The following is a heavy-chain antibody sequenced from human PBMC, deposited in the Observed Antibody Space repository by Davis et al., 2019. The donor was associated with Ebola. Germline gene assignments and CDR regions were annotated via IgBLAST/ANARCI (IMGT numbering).Heavy chain of an antibody. CDR3: ARENTAMVIRSDY. CDR2: INPSGGST. J-gene: IGHJ4*02. Sequence: ASVKVSCKASGYTFTSYYMHWVRQAPGQGLEWMGIINPSGGSTSYAQKFQGRVTMTRDTSTSTAYMELRSLRSDDTAVYYCARENTAMVIRSDYWGQGTLVTVSS. D-gene: IGHD5-18*01. CDR1: GYTFTSYY. V-gene: IGHV1-46*01.